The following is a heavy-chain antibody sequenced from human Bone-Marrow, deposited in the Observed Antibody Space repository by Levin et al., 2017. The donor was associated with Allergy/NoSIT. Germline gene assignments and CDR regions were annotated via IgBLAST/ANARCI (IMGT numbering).Heavy chain of an antibody. Sequence: SCAASGFTFSSYGMHWVRQAPGKGLEWVAVISYDGSNKYYADSVKGRFTISRDNSKNTLYLQMNSLRAEDTAVYYCGGGDYVWGSYRAEYYYYGMDVWGQGTTVTVSS. V-gene: IGHV3-30*03. CDR3: GGGDYVWGSYRAEYYYYGMDV. J-gene: IGHJ6*02. D-gene: IGHD3-16*02. CDR1: GFTFSSYG. CDR2: ISYDGSNK.